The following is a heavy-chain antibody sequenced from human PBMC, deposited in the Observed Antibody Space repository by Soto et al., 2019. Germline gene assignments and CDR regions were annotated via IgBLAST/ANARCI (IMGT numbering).Heavy chain of an antibody. Sequence: GGSLRLSCAASGFTFSSYAMSWVRQAPGEGLEWVSGISGSGGSTFYADSVKGRFTISRDNSKNTLFLQMNSLRGDDTAVYYCARGHDISTGYYWFDPWGQGTLVTVSS. CDR1: GFTFSSYA. V-gene: IGHV3-23*01. CDR2: ISGSGGST. CDR3: ARGHDISTGYYWFDP. J-gene: IGHJ5*02. D-gene: IGHD3-9*01.